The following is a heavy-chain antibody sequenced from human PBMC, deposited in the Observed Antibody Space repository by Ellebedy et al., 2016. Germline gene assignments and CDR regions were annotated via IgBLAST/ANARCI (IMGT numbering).Heavy chain of an antibody. CDR3: VDWGSN. V-gene: IGHV3-9*01. J-gene: IGHJ4*02. Sequence: SLKISXAASGFTFDDYAMHWVRQAPGKGLEWVSGISWNSGSIGYADSVKGRFTISRDNAKNSLYLQMNSLRAEDTAVYYCVDWGSNWGQGTLVTVSS. D-gene: IGHD3/OR15-3a*01. CDR2: ISWNSGSI. CDR1: GFTFDDYA.